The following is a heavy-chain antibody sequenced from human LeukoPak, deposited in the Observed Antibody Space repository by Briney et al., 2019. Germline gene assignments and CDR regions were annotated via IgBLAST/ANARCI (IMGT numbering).Heavy chain of an antibody. CDR1: GFIFSDYY. Sequence: GGSLRLSCAAPGFIFSDYYMSWIRQAPGKGRGWVADISSNGDIKSYGDSAGGRFTISRDNFKNSLYLEMNSLRAEDTAIYYCAREIVAGTFDYWGQETLLTVAS. CDR2: ISSNGDIK. CDR3: AREIVAGTFDY. D-gene: IGHD1-14*01. J-gene: IGHJ4*02. V-gene: IGHV3-11*01.